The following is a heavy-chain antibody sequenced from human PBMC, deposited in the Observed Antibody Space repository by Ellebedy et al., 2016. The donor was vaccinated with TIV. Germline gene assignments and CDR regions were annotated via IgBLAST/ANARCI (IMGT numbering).Heavy chain of an antibody. V-gene: IGHV3-21*01. CDR3: ARATAVAGTYYFDY. CDR2: IGSRSSYI. D-gene: IGHD6-19*01. J-gene: IGHJ4*02. CDR1: GFTFSSYS. Sequence: GESLKISCAASGFTFSSYSMNWVRQAPGKGLEWVSSIGSRSSYIYDADSVKGRFTISRDNPKNALYLQMNSLRAEDTAVYYCARATAVAGTYYFDYWGQGTLVTVSS.